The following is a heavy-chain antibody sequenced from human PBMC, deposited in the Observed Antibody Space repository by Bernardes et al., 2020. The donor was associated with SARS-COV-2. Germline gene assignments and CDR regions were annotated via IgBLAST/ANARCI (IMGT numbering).Heavy chain of an antibody. D-gene: IGHD5-18*01. CDR2: VNQSGTA. CDR3: ARGDSYGINDGFDV. V-gene: IGHV4-34*01. CDR1: GGSLSYYY. J-gene: IGHJ6*02. Sequence: SETLSLTCGVYGGSLSYYYWHWIRQSPEKGLEWIGEVNQSGTAKYSPSLRTRVTIPVDMSKNQFSLRLTSLTAADTSLYYCARGDSYGINDGFDVWGRGTAVTVSS.